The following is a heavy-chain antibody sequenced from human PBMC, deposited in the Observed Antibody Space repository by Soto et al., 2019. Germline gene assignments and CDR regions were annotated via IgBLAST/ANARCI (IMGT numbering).Heavy chain of an antibody. CDR2: IYHNGST. D-gene: IGHD3-10*01. CDR1: GGSISSNSW. Sequence: SETLSLTCVVSGGSISSNSWWSWVRQPPGKGLEWIGEIYHNGSTNYKSSLKSRVTISVDTSKNQFSLKLSSVTAADTAVYYCARAWNYYGSGRRFDPWGQGTLVTVSS. V-gene: IGHV4-4*02. J-gene: IGHJ5*02. CDR3: ARAWNYYGSGRRFDP.